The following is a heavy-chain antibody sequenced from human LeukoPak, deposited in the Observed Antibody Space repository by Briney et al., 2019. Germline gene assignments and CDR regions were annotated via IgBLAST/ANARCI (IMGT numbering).Heavy chain of an antibody. CDR2: ISNDGGGT. Sequence: GGSLRLSCAASGFTFNHYGMIWVRQAPGKGLEWDSSISNDGGGTNYADFVKGRFTISRDNSKNTLFLQMNSLRAEDTALYYCAKGSSGYFVDLWGQGTLVTVSS. D-gene: IGHD3-22*01. V-gene: IGHV3-23*01. CDR1: GFTFNHYG. CDR3: AKGSSGYFVDL. J-gene: IGHJ5*02.